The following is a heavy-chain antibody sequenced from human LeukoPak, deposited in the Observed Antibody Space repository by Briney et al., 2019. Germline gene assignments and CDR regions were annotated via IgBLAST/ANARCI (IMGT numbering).Heavy chain of an antibody. CDR2: ISYDGSNK. D-gene: IGHD3-10*01. CDR1: GFTFSNYA. V-gene: IGHV3-30*18. J-gene: IGHJ4*02. Sequence: GRSLRLPCAASGFTFSNYAMHWVRQAPGKGLEWVAVISYDGSNKYYVHSVKGRFTISRDNSKNTLYLQLDSLRAEDTAVYYCAKDFGSGNYYNGEDYWGQGTLITVSS. CDR3: AKDFGSGNYYNGEDY.